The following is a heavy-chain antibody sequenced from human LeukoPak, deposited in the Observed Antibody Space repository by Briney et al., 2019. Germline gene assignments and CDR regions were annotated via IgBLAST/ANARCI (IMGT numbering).Heavy chain of an antibody. CDR3: ARPVSYSSGWHVDY. V-gene: IGHV3-7*01. Sequence: PGGSLRLSCAASGFTFSSYEMNWVRQAPGKGLEWVANIKQDGSEKYYVDSVKGRFTISRDNAKNSLYLQMNSLRAEDTAVYYCARPVSYSSGWHVDYWGQGTLVTVSS. CDR2: IKQDGSEK. J-gene: IGHJ4*02. D-gene: IGHD6-19*01. CDR1: GFTFSSYE.